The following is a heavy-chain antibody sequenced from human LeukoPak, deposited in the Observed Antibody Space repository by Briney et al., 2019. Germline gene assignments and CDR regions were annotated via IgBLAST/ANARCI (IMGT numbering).Heavy chain of an antibody. J-gene: IGHJ4*02. V-gene: IGHV1-18*01. CDR1: GYTFTSYG. CDR3: ARSGAYYYDSSGYYAVGY. CDR2: ISAYNGNT. Sequence: ASVKVSCKASGYTFTSYGISWVQQAPGQGLEWMGWISAYNGNTNYAQKLQGRVTMTTDTSTSTAYMELRSLRSDDTAVYYCARSGAYYYDSSGYYAVGYWGQGTLVTVSS. D-gene: IGHD3-22*01.